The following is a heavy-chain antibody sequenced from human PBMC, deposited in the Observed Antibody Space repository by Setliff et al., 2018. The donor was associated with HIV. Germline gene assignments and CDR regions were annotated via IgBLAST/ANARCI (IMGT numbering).Heavy chain of an antibody. CDR2: IHYTGNT. D-gene: IGHD2-21*02. CDR1: GGSISRSRNY. CDR3: AREGDGIDY. Sequence: PSETLSLTCTVSGGSISRSRNYWGWIRQPPGKGLEWIGSIHYTGNTYNTPSLKSRLTISVDASKNQISLKLTSVTAADTAIYFCAREGDGIDYWGQGILVTVSS. J-gene: IGHJ4*02. V-gene: IGHV4-39*02.